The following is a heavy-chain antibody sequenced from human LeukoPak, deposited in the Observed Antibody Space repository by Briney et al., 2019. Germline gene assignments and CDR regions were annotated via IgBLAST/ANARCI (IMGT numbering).Heavy chain of an antibody. V-gene: IGHV4-59*08. D-gene: IGHD2-15*01. Sequence: SETLSLTCTVSGGSISSYYWSWIRQPPGKGLEWIGYIYYSGSTNYNPSLKSRVTISVDTSKNQFSLKLSSVTAADTSIYYCARPRSRISWFDPWGQGTLVTVSS. J-gene: IGHJ5*02. CDR2: IYYSGST. CDR3: ARPRSRISWFDP. CDR1: GGSISSYY.